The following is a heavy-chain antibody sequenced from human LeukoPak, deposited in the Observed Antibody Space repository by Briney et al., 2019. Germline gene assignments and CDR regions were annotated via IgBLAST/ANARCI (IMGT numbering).Heavy chain of an antibody. J-gene: IGHJ5*02. CDR2: IIPIFGTA. CDR1: GGTFSSYA. Sequence: ASVKVSCKASGGTFSSYAISWVRQAPGQGLEWMGGIIPIFGTANYAQKFQGRVTITTDESTSTAYMELSSLRSEDTAVYYCARAQRCSGSSCYPIFNNRFDPWGQGTLVTVSS. D-gene: IGHD2-15*01. CDR3: ARAQRCSGSSCYPIFNNRFDP. V-gene: IGHV1-69*05.